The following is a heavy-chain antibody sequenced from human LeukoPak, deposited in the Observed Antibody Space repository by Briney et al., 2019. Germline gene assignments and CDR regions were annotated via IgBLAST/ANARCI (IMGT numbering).Heavy chain of an antibody. CDR3: AKDRNSYVPPEYY. CDR1: GFTFSSYA. CDR2: ISGSGGST. J-gene: IGHJ4*02. V-gene: IGHV3-23*01. Sequence: PGGSLRLSCAASGFTFSSYAMSWVRQAPGPGMEWVSAISGSGGSTYYADSVKGRFTISRDNSKNTLYLQMNSLRAEDTAVYYCAKDRNSYVPPEYYWGQGTLVTVSS. D-gene: IGHD3-10*02.